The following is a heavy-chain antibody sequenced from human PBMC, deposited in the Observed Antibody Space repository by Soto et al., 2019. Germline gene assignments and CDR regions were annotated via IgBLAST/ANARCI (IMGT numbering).Heavy chain of an antibody. Sequence: ASVKFSCKASGYTSTGYYMHWVGQAPGQGLEWMGWTNPNSGGTNYAQKSQGRVSMTRDTSISTAYMELSSRSPDNPAGYYCARGRDRYYSSGYSLYYYYYGMDVWGQGTTVTVSS. CDR1: GYTSTGYY. CDR2: TNPNSGGT. J-gene: IGHJ6*02. V-gene: IGHV1-2*02. D-gene: IGHD3-22*01. CDR3: ARGRDRYYSSGYSLYYYYYGMDV.